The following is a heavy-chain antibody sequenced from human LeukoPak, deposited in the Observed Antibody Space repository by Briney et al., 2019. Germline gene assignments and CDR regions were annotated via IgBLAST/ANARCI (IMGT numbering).Heavy chain of an antibody. CDR1: GFTFSSYA. V-gene: IGHV3-64*01. Sequence: GGTLRLSCAASGFTFSSYAMHWVRQAPGKGLEYVSAISSNGGSTYYANSVKGRFTISRDNSKNTLYLQMGSLRAEGMAVYYCARRRGYSYDLDYWGQGTLVTVSS. CDR2: ISSNGGST. J-gene: IGHJ4*02. D-gene: IGHD5-18*01. CDR3: ARRRGYSYDLDY.